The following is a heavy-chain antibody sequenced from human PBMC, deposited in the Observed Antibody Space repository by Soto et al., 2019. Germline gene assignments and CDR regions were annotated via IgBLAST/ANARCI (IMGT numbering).Heavy chain of an antibody. D-gene: IGHD1-26*01. V-gene: IGHV1-2*02. Sequence: GASVKVYCQAAGYAFSGHYMDWVRQAPGQGLEWMGCISPNSGVRNYAQNLQDRVTMTTDTSISTFYMELSRLRSDDTAVYYWARGEQFPIDYWGQGTLVTVSS. J-gene: IGHJ4*02. CDR1: GYAFSGHY. CDR2: ISPNSGVR. CDR3: ARGEQFPIDY.